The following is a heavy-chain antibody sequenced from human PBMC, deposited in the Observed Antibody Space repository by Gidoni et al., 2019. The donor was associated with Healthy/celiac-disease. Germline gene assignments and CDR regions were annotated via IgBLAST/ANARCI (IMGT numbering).Heavy chain of an antibody. V-gene: IGHV4-34*01. CDR2: INHSGST. CDR1: GGSFSGYY. D-gene: IGHD4-17*01. J-gene: IGHJ4*02. CDR3: ARGYDYGVPYYFDY. Sequence: QVQLQQWGAGLLKPSETLSLTCAVYGGSFSGYYWSWIRQPPGKGLEWIGEINHSGSTNYNPSLKSRVTISVDTSKNQFSLKLSSVTAADTAVYYCARGYDYGVPYYFDYWGQGTLVTVSS.